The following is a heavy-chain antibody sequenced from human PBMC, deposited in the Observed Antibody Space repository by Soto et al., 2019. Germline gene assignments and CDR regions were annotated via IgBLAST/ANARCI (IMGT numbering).Heavy chain of an antibody. J-gene: IGHJ4*02. V-gene: IGHV3-23*01. CDR3: AKEVDTNFSPVDY. CDR2: ITASGSTS. CDR1: GFTFSRCA. D-gene: IGHD4-4*01. Sequence: EVQMLESGGGLVQPGGSLRLSCVVSGFTFSRCAMNWVRQAPGKGLEWVSEITASGSTSHYAESVKGRFTISRDNSKNAVNLQMNSLTADDTALYSAAKEVDTNFSPVDYWGQGTLVAVSS.